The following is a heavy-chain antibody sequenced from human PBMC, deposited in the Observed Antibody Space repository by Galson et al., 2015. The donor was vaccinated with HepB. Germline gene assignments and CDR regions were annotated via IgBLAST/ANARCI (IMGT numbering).Heavy chain of an antibody. D-gene: IGHD2-2*02. CDR1: GFTFSSYA. V-gene: IGHV3-23*01. Sequence: SLRLSCAASGFTFSSYAMSWVRQAPGKGLEWVSSITVSGNGTYYADSVKGRFTISRDNSKSTLDLQVNSLRAEDTAVYYCAKGARGSHYTHDDSWGQGTLVTVSS. CDR2: ITVSGNGT. J-gene: IGHJ5*02. CDR3: AKGARGSHYTHDDS.